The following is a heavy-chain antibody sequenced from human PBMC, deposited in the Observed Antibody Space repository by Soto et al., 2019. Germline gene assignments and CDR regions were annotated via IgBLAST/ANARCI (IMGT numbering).Heavy chain of an antibody. Sequence: SVKVSCKASGGTFSSYGIIWVRQAPGQGLEWMGAIIPMFDTPNYAQRFQGRVTITADESTSTAYMELSSLRSEDTAVYYCARGGYYDNNWVKLRHYGLDVWGQGTSVTVSS. CDR1: GGTFSSYG. CDR2: IIPMFDTP. V-gene: IGHV1-69*13. J-gene: IGHJ6*02. D-gene: IGHD3-16*01. CDR3: ARGGYYDNNWVKLRHYGLDV.